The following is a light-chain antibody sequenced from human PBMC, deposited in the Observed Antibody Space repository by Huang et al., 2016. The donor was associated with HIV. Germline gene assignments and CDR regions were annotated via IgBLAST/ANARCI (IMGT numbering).Light chain of an antibody. Sequence: GDRVTITCRASQDISNSLAWYQQKPGKAPKLLLFATSRLEGGVPSRFSGGGSGTDYTLTISSLQPEDFATYYCQQYYITPPIAFGQGTRLEI. CDR1: QDISNS. V-gene: IGKV1-NL1*01. CDR2: ATS. J-gene: IGKJ5*01. CDR3: QQYYITPPIA.